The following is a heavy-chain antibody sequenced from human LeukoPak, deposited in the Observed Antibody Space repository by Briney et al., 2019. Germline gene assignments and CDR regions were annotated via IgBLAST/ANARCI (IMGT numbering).Heavy chain of an antibody. CDR1: GFTFSSYG. CDR3: ARALSSYDFWSGPPPGYYGMDV. V-gene: IGHV3-33*01. D-gene: IGHD3-3*01. CDR2: IWYDGSNK. Sequence: GGSLRPSCAASGFTFSSYGMHWVRQAPGKGLEWVAVIWYDGSNKYYADSVKGRFTISRDNSKNTLYLQMNSLRAEDTAVYYCARALSSYDFWSGPPPGYYGMDVWGQGTTVTVSS. J-gene: IGHJ6*02.